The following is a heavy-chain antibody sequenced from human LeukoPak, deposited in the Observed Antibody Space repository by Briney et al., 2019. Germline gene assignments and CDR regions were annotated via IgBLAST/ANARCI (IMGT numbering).Heavy chain of an antibody. CDR3: AKDQGFGSQWLVLNYYGMDV. V-gene: IGHV3-30*18. CDR2: ISYDGSNK. CDR1: GFTFSSYG. D-gene: IGHD6-19*01. Sequence: PGRSLRLSCAASGFTFSSYGMHWVRQAPGKELEWVAVISYDGSNKYYADSVRGRFTISRDNSKNTLYQQMNSLRAEDTAVYYCAKDQGFGSQWLVLNYYGMDVWGQGTTVTVSS. J-gene: IGHJ6*02.